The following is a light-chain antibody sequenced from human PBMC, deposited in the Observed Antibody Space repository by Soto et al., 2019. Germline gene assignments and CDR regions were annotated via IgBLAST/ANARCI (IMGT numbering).Light chain of an antibody. V-gene: IGKV1-39*01. CDR2: AAS. Sequence: DIQMTQSPSSLSASVGDRVTITCRASQSISSYLNWYQQKPGKAPKLLIYAASSLQSGVPSRFSGSGSGTDFTLNISSLQPEDFETYYCQQSYSTPRTFGQGTKVDIK. J-gene: IGKJ1*01. CDR3: QQSYSTPRT. CDR1: QSISSY.